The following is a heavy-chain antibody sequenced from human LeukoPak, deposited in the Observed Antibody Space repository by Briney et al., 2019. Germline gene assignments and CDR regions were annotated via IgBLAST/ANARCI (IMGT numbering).Heavy chain of an antibody. CDR3: ARDHKESFYDFWSAFDP. V-gene: IGHV4-34*01. Sequence: SETLSLTCAVYGGSFSGYYWSWIRQPPGEGLEWIGEINHSGSTNYNPSLKSRLTISVDTSKNQFSLKLSSVTAADTAVYYCARDHKESFYDFWSAFDPWGRGTLVTVSS. J-gene: IGHJ5*02. D-gene: IGHD3-3*01. CDR2: INHSGST. CDR1: GGSFSGYY.